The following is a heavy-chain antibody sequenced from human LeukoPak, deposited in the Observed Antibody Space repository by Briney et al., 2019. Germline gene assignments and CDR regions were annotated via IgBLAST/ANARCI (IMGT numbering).Heavy chain of an antibody. D-gene: IGHD1-26*01. J-gene: IGHJ4*02. Sequence: PGGSLRLSCAASGFTLSRNGMHWVRQAPGKGLEWVGDIWYDGSKKYYADSVKGRFTISRDISKNTVYLQMDSLRAEDTAVYYCASSLVGATKNWGQGTLVTVSS. CDR1: GFTLSRNG. V-gene: IGHV3-33*01. CDR3: ASSLVGATKN. CDR2: IWYDGSKK.